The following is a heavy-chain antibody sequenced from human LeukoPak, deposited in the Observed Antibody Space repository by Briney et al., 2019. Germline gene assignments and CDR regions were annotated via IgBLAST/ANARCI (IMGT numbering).Heavy chain of an antibody. D-gene: IGHD1-14*01. CDR1: GFSFSSSG. CDR2: IGSTGTDR. Sequence: GGSLRLSCAASGFSFSSSGINWVHQAPGKGLEWVSSIGSTGTDRYYADSVKGRFTISRDNAKNSLYLQMNSLRAEDTAVYYCATETIGRHYDYWGQGTLLTVSS. J-gene: IGHJ4*02. V-gene: IGHV3-21*01. CDR3: ATETIGRHYDY.